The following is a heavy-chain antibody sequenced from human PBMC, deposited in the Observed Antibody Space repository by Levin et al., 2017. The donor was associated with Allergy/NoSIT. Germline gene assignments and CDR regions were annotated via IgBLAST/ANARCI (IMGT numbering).Heavy chain of an antibody. Sequence: ASVKVSCKASGYTFTNYYLHWVRQAPGHGLEWRGLIDPSGGTTSYAQKVRGRITMTRDTSTNTVYMDLSSLRSDEDTAVYYCARAGTAIDYFDSWGQGTLVTVSS. V-gene: IGHV1-46*01. J-gene: IGHJ4*02. CDR3: ARAGTAIDYFDS. CDR1: GYTFTNYY. CDR2: IDPSGGTT. D-gene: IGHD2-8*02.